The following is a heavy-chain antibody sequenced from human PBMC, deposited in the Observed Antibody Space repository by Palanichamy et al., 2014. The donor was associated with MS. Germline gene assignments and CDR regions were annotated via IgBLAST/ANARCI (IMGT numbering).Heavy chain of an antibody. V-gene: IGHV2-5*01. CDR3: VHSAGWNYYGSSPFDH. CDR2: IFWNDDK. D-gene: IGHD3-10*01. J-gene: IGHJ4*02. CDR1: GFSLSTGGVG. Sequence: QITLKESGPSLVKPTQTLTLTCTFSGFSLSTGGVGVGWIRQPPGEALEWLALIFWNDDKRYSPSLKSRLTITKDNSKNQVALTMTNMDPVDTATYYCVHSAGWNYYGSSPFDHWGQGTLVTVSS.